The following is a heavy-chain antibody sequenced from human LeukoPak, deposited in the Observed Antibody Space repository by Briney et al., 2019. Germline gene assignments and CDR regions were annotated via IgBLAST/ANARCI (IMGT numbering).Heavy chain of an antibody. CDR2: ISSSGSTI. CDR1: GFSFSTYE. V-gene: IGHV3-48*03. CDR3: ATESVRGMGH. J-gene: IGHJ4*02. D-gene: IGHD3-16*01. Sequence: GGSLRLSCVASGFSFSTYEMNWVRQAPGKGLEWVSYISSSGSTIYYADSVKGRFTISRDNAKNSLYLQMNTLRVEDTALYYCATESVRGMGHWGQGTLVTVSS.